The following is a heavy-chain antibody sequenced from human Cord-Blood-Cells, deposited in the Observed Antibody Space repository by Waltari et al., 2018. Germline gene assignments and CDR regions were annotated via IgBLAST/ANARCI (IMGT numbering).Heavy chain of an antibody. Sequence: QVQLQESGPGLVKPSETLSLTCAVSGYSISSGYYWGWIRQPPGKGLEWIGSIYHSGSTYYNPSLKSRVTLSVDTSKNQFSLKLSSVTAADTAVYYCARAPGIAAADLDYWGQGTLVTVSS. CDR1: GYSISSGYY. V-gene: IGHV4-38-2*01. J-gene: IGHJ4*02. D-gene: IGHD6-13*01. CDR2: IYHSGST. CDR3: ARAPGIAAADLDY.